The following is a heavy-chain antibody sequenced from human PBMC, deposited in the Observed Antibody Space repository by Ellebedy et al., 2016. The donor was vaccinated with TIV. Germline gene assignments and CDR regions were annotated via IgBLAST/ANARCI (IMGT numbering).Heavy chain of an antibody. CDR3: ARGGTSYSDY. CDR1: GGSISSSSYY. D-gene: IGHD1-1*01. J-gene: IGHJ4*02. V-gene: IGHV4-39*07. CDR2: ISYNGRT. Sequence: SETLSLTCTVSGGSISSSSYYGVWFHQSPREGLEWIGSISYNGRTYYKPSLRSRITISVDTSKNQFSLKMTSVTAADTAMYYRARGGTSYSDYWGQGILVTVSS.